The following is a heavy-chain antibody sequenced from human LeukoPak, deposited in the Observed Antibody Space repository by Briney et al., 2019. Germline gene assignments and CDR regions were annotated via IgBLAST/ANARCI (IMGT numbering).Heavy chain of an antibody. J-gene: IGHJ5*02. CDR2: IYYSGTT. CDR1: GGSISSYY. D-gene: IGHD3-10*01. Sequence: PSETLSLTCTVSGGSISSYYWSWIRQPPGKGLEWIGYIYYSGTTNYSPSLKSRVTISVDTSKNQFSLKLSSVTAADTAVYYCAKASIFSYGSGTLRGFDPWGQGTLVTVSS. V-gene: IGHV4-59*01. CDR3: AKASIFSYGSGTLRGFDP.